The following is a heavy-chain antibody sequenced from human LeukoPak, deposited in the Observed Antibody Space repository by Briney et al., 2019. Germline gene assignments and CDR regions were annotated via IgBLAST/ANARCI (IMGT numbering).Heavy chain of an antibody. CDR3: AREIVSSYYYNGMDV. CDR2: ISYSGNT. J-gene: IGHJ6*02. CDR1: GGSISNTDSY. V-gene: IGHV4-30-4*01. D-gene: IGHD5/OR15-5a*01. Sequence: SETLSLTCTVSGGSISNTDSYWNWIRQPPGKGLECIGFISYSGNTYSTPSLESRLTISIDTAKNQFSLSLSSVTAADTAVYVCAREIVSSYYYNGMDVWGQGTTVTVSS.